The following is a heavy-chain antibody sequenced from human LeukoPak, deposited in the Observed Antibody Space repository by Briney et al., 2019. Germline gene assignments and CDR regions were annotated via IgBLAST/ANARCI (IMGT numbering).Heavy chain of an antibody. CDR2: NHNSGRT. CDR3: ARQGTRYSESYFDY. Sequence: ADPLPLPCSVSCGSVSCYYWRWIRPSPEGGVEGIRYNHNSGRTNYDPSLKGRVTVLVDTSTNQVFLRLSSVTAADTAVYYCARQGTRYSESYFDYWGQGALVTVS. CDR1: CGSVSCYY. D-gene: IGHD1-26*01. J-gene: IGHJ4*02. V-gene: IGHV4-59*08.